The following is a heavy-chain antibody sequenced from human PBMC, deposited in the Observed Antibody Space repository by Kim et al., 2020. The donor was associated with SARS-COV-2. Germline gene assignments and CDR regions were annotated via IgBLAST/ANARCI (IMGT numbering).Heavy chain of an antibody. CDR3: VTDGDFGKFDY. D-gene: IGHD2-21*02. Sequence: KKYGDSVKGRFTISRDNARNSLYLQMNSLTAEDTAVYYCVTDGDFGKFDYWGQGTLVTVSS. J-gene: IGHJ4*02. V-gene: IGHV3-7*01. CDR2: K.